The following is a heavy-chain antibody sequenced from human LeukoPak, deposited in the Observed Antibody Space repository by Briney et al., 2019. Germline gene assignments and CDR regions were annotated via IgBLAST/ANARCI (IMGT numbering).Heavy chain of an antibody. CDR2: ISYDGSDE. Sequence: PGRPLRLSCTASGLIFSTAGMHWVRQAPGKGLEWVAFISYDGSDEQYADSVKGRFTISRDNSKNTLFLQMNSLRAEDTALYYCAKDYYDISGPRQWGQGTLVTVSS. J-gene: IGHJ4*02. CDR1: GLIFSTAG. CDR3: AKDYYDISGPRQ. V-gene: IGHV3-30*18. D-gene: IGHD3-22*01.